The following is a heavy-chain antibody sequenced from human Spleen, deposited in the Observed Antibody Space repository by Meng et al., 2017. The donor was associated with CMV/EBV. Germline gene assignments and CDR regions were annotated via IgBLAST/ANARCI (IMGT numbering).Heavy chain of an antibody. D-gene: IGHD6-13*01. CDR1: GFTFSRYW. Sequence: CAASGFTFSRYWMHWVRQAPGKGLVWVSRINSDGSSTSYADSVKGRFTISRDNAKNTLYLQMNSLRAEDTAVYYCARTPKYSSSFFDYWGQGTLVTVS. CDR2: INSDGSST. CDR3: ARTPKYSSSFFDY. J-gene: IGHJ4*02. V-gene: IGHV3-74*01.